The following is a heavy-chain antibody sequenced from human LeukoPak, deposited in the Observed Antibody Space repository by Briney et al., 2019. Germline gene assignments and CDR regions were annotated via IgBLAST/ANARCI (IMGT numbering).Heavy chain of an antibody. CDR2: MNPNSGNT. Sequence: ASVKVSCKASGYTFTSYDINWVRQATGQGLEWMGWMNPNSGNTGYAQKFQGRVTMTRNTSISTAYMELSSLRSEDTAVYYCARILPPPLERFSPRYYYGMDVWGQGTAVTVSS. CDR3: ARILPPPLERFSPRYYYGMDV. J-gene: IGHJ6*02. V-gene: IGHV1-8*01. D-gene: IGHD3-3*01. CDR1: GYTFTSYD.